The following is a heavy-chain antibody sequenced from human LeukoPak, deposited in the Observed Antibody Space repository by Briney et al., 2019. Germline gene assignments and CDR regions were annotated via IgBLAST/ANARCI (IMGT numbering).Heavy chain of an antibody. CDR2: IYYSGST. V-gene: IGHV4-59*08. CDR1: GGSTSSYY. J-gene: IGHJ3*02. CDR3: ARRARFLEWLYYDAFDI. Sequence: SETLFLTCTVSGGSTSSYYWSWIRQPPGKGLEWIGYIYYSGSTNYNPSLKSRVTISVDTSKNQFSLKLSSVTAADTAVYYCARRARFLEWLYYDAFDIWGQGTMVTVSS. D-gene: IGHD3-3*01.